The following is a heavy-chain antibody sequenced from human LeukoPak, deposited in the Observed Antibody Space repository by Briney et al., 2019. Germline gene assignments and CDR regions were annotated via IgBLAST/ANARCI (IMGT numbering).Heavy chain of an antibody. CDR2: IYYRGST. CDR3: ARHAYTWSDYYGSSGEVPGAFDI. D-gene: IGHD1-26*01. J-gene: IGHJ3*02. Sequence: SETLSLTCTVSGGSISSYYWSWIRQPPGKGLEWIGYIYYRGSTNYNPSRRSRVTISVAMSRNQFPLRLSSVTAADTAVYYCARHAYTWSDYYGSSGEVPGAFDIWGHGTMVTVSS. CDR1: GGSISSYY. V-gene: IGHV4-59*08.